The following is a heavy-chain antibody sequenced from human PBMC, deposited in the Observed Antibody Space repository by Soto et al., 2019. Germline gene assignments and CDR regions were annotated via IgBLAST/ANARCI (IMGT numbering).Heavy chain of an antibody. V-gene: IGHV3-30*18. J-gene: IGHJ6*03. CDR1: GFIFSNYV. CDR3: AKDAIGFGAHSSSYSYYYMDV. CDR2: ISYDGSNK. D-gene: IGHD2-21*01. Sequence: QVQLVESGGGVVQPGRSLRLSCAASGFIFSNYVMFWVRQAPGKGLQWVALISYDGSNKYYADSVKGRFTISRDTSRNALFLQMNSLRAEDTAVYYCAKDAIGFGAHSSSYSYYYMDVWGKGTTVTVSS.